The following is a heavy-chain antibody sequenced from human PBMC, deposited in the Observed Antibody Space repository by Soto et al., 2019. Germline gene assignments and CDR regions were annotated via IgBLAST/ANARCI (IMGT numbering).Heavy chain of an antibody. CDR2: IYYSGST. D-gene: IGHD6-19*01. Sequence: SETLSLTCTVSGGSISSGGYYWSWIRQHPGKGLGWIGYIYYSGSTYYNPSLKSRVTISVDTSKNQFSLKLSSVTAADTAVYYCARAGYDGSGWPTKYYYYYYYMDVWGKGTTVTVSS. CDR3: ARAGYDGSGWPTKYYYYYYYMDV. V-gene: IGHV4-31*03. CDR1: GGSISSGGYY. J-gene: IGHJ6*03.